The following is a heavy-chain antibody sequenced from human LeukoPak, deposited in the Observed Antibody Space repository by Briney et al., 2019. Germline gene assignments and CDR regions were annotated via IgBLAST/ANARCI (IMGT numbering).Heavy chain of an antibody. D-gene: IGHD1-26*01. CDR1: GGSISSYY. CDR2: IYYSGST. J-gene: IGHJ4*02. Sequence: SETLSLTCTVSGGSISSYYWSWIRQPPGKGLEWIGYIYYSGSTYYNPSLKSRVTMSVDTSKNQFFLKLNSVTAADTAVYYCARGRPYSGGYHLDYWGQGTPVTVSA. V-gene: IGHV4-59*04. CDR3: ARGRPYSGGYHLDY.